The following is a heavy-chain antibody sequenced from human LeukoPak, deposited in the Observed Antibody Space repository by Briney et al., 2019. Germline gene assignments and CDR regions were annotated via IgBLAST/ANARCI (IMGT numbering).Heavy chain of an antibody. CDR1: GYTFTGYY. D-gene: IGHD3-10*01. V-gene: IGHV1-2*02. J-gene: IGHJ4*02. CDR2: ISPNSGAT. CDR3: ARETYYTSSDPLDY. Sequence: ASVKVSCKASGYTFTGYYMHWVRQAPGQGLEWMGWISPNSGATNYAQSFQGRVTMTWDTSISTAYMELSSLRSDDTAVYFCARETYYTSSDPLDYWGQGTLVTVSS.